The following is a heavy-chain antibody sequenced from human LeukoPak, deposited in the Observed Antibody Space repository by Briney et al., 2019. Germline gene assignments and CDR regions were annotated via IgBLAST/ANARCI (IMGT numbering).Heavy chain of an antibody. CDR3: ARGGDYAAFDI. CDR2: ISSGGVYI. D-gene: IGHD4-17*01. J-gene: IGHJ3*02. CDR1: GFTFSSFA. Sequence: PGGSLRLSCAASGFTFSSFAMTWVRQAPGKGLEWVSSISSGGVYIYYADSVKGRFTISRDNAKNSLYLQMNSLRAEDTAVYYCARGGDYAAFDIWGQGTMVTVSS. V-gene: IGHV3-21*01.